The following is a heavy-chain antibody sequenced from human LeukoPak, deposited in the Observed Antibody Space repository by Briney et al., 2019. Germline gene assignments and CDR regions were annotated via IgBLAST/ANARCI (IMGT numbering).Heavy chain of an antibody. CDR2: IYTSGST. D-gene: IGHD6-13*01. CDR3: ARQSSSWYYFDY. CDR1: GGSISSGSYY. J-gene: IGHJ4*02. V-gene: IGHV4-61*02. Sequence: PSETVSLTCTVSGGSISSGSYYWSWIRQPAGKGLEWIGRIYTSGSTNYNPSLKSRVTISVDTSKNQFSLKLSSVTAADTAVYYCARQSSSWYYFDYWGQGTLVTVSS.